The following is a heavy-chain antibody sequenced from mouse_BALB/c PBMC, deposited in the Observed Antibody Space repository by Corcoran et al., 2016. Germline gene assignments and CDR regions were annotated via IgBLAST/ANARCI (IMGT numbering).Heavy chain of an antibody. V-gene: IGHV9-3-1*01. CDR1: GYTFTNNG. CDR2: INTYTGES. Sequence: QIQLVQSGPELKKPGETVKISCKASGYTFTNNGMNWAKQAPGKGVKWMGWINTYTGESTYADDFKRRFAFSLETSASTAYLQIKNLENEDTATYFCAREPYAMDYWGQGTAVTVSS. J-gene: IGHJ4*01. CDR3: AREPYAMDY.